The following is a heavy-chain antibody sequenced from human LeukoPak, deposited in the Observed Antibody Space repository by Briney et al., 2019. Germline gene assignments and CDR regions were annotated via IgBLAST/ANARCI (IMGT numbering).Heavy chain of an antibody. J-gene: IGHJ3*02. Sequence: SETLSLTCTVSGGSISSGGNYWSWIRQHPGKGLEWIGYIYYSGSTYYNPSLKSRVTISVDTSKNQFSLKLSSVTAADTAVYYCAGRGSGWYGNAFDIWGQGTMVTVSS. D-gene: IGHD6-19*01. CDR1: GGSISSGGNY. CDR3: AGRGSGWYGNAFDI. V-gene: IGHV4-31*03. CDR2: IYYSGST.